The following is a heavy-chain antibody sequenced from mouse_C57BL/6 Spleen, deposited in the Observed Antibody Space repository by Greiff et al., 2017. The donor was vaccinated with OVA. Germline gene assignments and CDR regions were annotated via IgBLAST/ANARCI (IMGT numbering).Heavy chain of an antibody. CDR2: ISDGGSYT. D-gene: IGHD2-12*01. CDR1: GFTFSSYA. Sequence: EVQLVESGGGLVKPGGSLKLSCAASGFTFSSYAMSWVRQTPEKRLEWVATISDGGSYTYYPDNVKGRFTISRDNAKNNLYLQMSHLKSEDTAMYYCAREGTTIVFAYWGQGTLVTVSA. V-gene: IGHV5-4*01. CDR3: AREGTTIVFAY. J-gene: IGHJ3*01.